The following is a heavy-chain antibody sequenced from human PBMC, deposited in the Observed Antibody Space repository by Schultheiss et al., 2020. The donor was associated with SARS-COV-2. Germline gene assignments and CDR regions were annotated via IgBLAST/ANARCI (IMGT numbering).Heavy chain of an antibody. Sequence: GESLKISCAASGFTFSSYWMSWVRQAPGKGLEWVAVIWYDGSNKYYADSVKGRFTISRDNSKNTLYLEMSSLRPEDTAVYFCAKETGVMVVARNWFDSWGQGTLVTVSS. V-gene: IGHV3-33*06. CDR1: GFTFSSYW. D-gene: IGHD2-15*01. J-gene: IGHJ5*01. CDR2: IWYDGSNK. CDR3: AKETGVMVVARNWFDS.